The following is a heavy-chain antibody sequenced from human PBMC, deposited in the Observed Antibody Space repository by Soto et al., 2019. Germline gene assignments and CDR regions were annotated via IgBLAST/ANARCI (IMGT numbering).Heavy chain of an antibody. CDR2: IKQDGSEK. CDR3: ARESNAHFDY. D-gene: IGHD7-27*01. Sequence: GGSLRLSRTGSGFTFSTYWMSWVRQAPGKGLEWVANIKQDGSEKYYVDSVRGRYTISRDNAKNSLYLQMDSLRAEDTAVYYCARESNAHFDYWGQGTMVTVSS. V-gene: IGHV3-7*01. CDR1: GFTFSTYW. J-gene: IGHJ4*02.